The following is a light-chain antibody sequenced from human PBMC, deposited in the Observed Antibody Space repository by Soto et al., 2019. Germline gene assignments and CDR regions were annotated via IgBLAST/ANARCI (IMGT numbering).Light chain of an antibody. CDR1: SSDVGGYNY. CDR3: SSYTSSSTPYV. V-gene: IGLV2-14*01. J-gene: IGLJ1*01. Sequence: QSVLTQPASVSGSPGQSITISCTGTSSDVGGYNYDSWYQQHPGKAPKLMIYDVSNRPSGVSNRFSGSKSGNTASLTISGLQAEDEADYYCSSYTSSSTPYVFGTGTRSPS. CDR2: DVS.